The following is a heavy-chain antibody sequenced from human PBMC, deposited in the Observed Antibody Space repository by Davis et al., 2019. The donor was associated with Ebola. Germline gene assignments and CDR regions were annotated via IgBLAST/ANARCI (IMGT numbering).Heavy chain of an antibody. CDR3: ARGRYRAAPLYYFDY. CDR1: GGSFSGYY. J-gene: IGHJ4*02. D-gene: IGHD5-18*01. Sequence: MPSETLSLTCAVYGGSFSGYYWTWIRQPPMKGLEWIGEINHSGNANYNPSLKSRVTISIDTSKNQFSLHLSSVTAADTAVYFCARGRYRAAPLYYFDYWGQGSLATVSS. V-gene: IGHV4-34*01. CDR2: INHSGNA.